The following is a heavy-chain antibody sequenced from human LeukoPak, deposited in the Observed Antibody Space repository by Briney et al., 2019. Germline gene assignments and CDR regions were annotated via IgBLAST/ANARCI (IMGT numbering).Heavy chain of an antibody. CDR3: ARDYGAYD. V-gene: IGHV4-34*01. CDR1: GGSFSGYY. CDR2: INHSGST. D-gene: IGHD4-17*01. J-gene: IGHJ4*02. Sequence: SETLSLTCAVYGGSFSGYYWSWIRQPPGKGLEWIGEINHSGSTNYNPSLKSRVTISVDTSKNQFSLKLSSVTAADTAVYYCARDYGAYDWGQGTLVTVSS.